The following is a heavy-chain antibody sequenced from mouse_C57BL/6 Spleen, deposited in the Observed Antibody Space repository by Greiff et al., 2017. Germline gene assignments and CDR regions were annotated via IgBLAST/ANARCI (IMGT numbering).Heavy chain of an antibody. V-gene: IGHV1-82*01. Sequence: VQLKQSGPELVKPGASVKISCTASGFAFSSSWMNWVKQRPGTGLAWIGRINPGDGATNYNGKFKGKATLTADTSSSTAYMQLSSLTSEDSAVYFCARDSSGYHFDYWGQGPTLTVSS. J-gene: IGHJ2*01. D-gene: IGHD3-2*02. CDR3: ARDSSGYHFDY. CDR2: INPGDGAT. CDR1: GFAFSSSW.